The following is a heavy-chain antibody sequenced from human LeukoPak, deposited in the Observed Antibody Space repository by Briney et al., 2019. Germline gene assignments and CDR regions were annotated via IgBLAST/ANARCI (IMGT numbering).Heavy chain of an antibody. CDR3: ARVMALSASAFDI. J-gene: IGHJ3*02. CDR2: IYYSGST. Sequence: NPSETLSLTCTVSGGSISSSSYYWGWIRQPPGKGLEWIGSIYYSGSTYYNPSLKSRVTISVDTSKNQFSLKLSSVTAADTAVYYCARVMALSASAFDIWGQGTMVTVSS. V-gene: IGHV4-39*07. D-gene: IGHD5-24*01. CDR1: GGSISSSSYY.